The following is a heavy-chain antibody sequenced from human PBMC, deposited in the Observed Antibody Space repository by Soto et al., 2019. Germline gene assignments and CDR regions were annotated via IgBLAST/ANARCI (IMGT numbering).Heavy chain of an antibody. Sequence: SETLSLTCGVSGYSISSGYYWGWIRQPPGGGLEWIGNIYRSGKTYYNPSLQTRVTISVDTSKNQFSLSLTSVTAADTAMYYCARLSALLWYGELNYFEYWGPGTLVTVSS. CDR2: IYRSGKT. CDR1: GYSISSGYY. D-gene: IGHD3-10*01. J-gene: IGHJ4*02. CDR3: ARLSALLWYGELNYFEY. V-gene: IGHV4-38-2*01.